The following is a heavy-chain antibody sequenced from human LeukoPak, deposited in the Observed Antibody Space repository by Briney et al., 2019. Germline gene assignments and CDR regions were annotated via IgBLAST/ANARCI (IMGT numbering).Heavy chain of an antibody. D-gene: IGHD6-13*01. CDR1: GGSISSSSYY. CDR2: IYYSGST. Sequence: SETLSLTCTVSGGSISSSSYYWGWIRQPPGKGLEWIGSIYYSGSTYYNPSLKSRVTISVDTSKNPFSLKLSSVTAADTAVYYCASSISSSWARGFDPWGQGTLVTVSS. J-gene: IGHJ5*02. V-gene: IGHV4-39*01. CDR3: ASSISSSWARGFDP.